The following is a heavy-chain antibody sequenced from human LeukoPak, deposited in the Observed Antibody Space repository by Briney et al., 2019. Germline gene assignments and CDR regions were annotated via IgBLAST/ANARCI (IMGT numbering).Heavy chain of an antibody. CDR1: GYTFTGYY. Sequence: GASVKVSCKASGYTFTGYYMHWVRQAPGQGLEWMGWVNPNSGGTNYAQKFQGRVTMTRDTSISTAYMELSRLRSDDTAVYYCARETSGDGVVDYWGQGTLVTVSS. CDR3: ARETSGDGVVDY. V-gene: IGHV1-2*02. CDR2: VNPNSGGT. J-gene: IGHJ4*02. D-gene: IGHD3-10*01.